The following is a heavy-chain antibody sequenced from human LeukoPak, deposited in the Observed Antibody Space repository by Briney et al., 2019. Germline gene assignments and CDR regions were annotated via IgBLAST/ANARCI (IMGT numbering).Heavy chain of an antibody. V-gene: IGHV3-23*01. D-gene: IGHD4-23*01. CDR2: ITGTGHIT. J-gene: IGHJ4*02. Sequence: GRSLRLSCAASGFTFSSYGMSWVRQAPGKGLEWVSAITGTGHITYYADSVKGRFTISRDNSKNTLYLQMNSLRAEDTAVYYCSGGNSGFAYWGQGILVTVSS. CDR3: SGGNSGFAY. CDR1: GFTFSSYG.